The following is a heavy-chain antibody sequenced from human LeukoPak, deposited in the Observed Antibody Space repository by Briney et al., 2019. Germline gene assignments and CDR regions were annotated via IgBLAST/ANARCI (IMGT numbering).Heavy chain of an antibody. CDR1: GITLSNYG. V-gene: IGHV3-23*01. J-gene: IGHJ6*02. Sequence: GGSLRLSCAVSGITLSNYGMSWVRQAPGKGLEWVAGISDSGGNTKYADSVKGRFTISRDNAKNSLYLQMNSLRAEDTAVYYCARVPPQYLYYYYGMDVWGQGTTVTVSS. D-gene: IGHD2-2*02. CDR2: ISDSGGNT. CDR3: ARVPPQYLYYYYGMDV.